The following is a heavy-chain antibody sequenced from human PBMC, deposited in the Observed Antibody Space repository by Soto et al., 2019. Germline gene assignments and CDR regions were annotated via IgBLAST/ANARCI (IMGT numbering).Heavy chain of an antibody. D-gene: IGHD1-26*01. CDR3: ARVGHITNYGRAV. V-gene: IGHV1-69*01. CDR1: GGTFSSYP. Sequence: QVQLVQSGAEVKKPGSSVKGSCGASGGTFSSYPINWVRQAPGQGLEWMGGIIPFFGTSNYAQKFQGRVTITADESTSTAYMELRSLRSEDTAVYYCARVGHITNYGRAVWGQGTTVTVSS. J-gene: IGHJ6*02. CDR2: IIPFFGTS.